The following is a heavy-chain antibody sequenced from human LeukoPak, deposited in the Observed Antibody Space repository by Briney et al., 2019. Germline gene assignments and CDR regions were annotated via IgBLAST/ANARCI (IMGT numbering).Heavy chain of an antibody. Sequence: GGSLRLSCVASGFTFNSYGMHWVRQAPGKGLEWVAVISHDGSNKYYADSVKGRFTISRDNSKNTLYLQMNSLRPDDTAVYHCAKGSAYATFDYWGQGTLVTVSS. CDR3: AKGSAYATFDY. V-gene: IGHV3-30*18. J-gene: IGHJ4*02. CDR1: GFTFNSYG. CDR2: ISHDGSNK. D-gene: IGHD5-12*01.